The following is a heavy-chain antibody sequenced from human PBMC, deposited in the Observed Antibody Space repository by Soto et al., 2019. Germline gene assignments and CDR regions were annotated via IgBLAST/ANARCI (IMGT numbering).Heavy chain of an antibody. CDR2: IYSGGFT. CDR3: ARDSRGTRGMDV. D-gene: IGHD3-10*01. J-gene: IGHJ6*02. Sequence: QVQLVESGGGVVQPGRSLRLSCAASGFTFSSYGMHWVRQAPGKGLEWVAVIYSGGFTYYADSVKGRFTISRDNPKNTLYLQMNSLRAEDTAVYYCARDSRGTRGMDVWGQGTTVTVSS. V-gene: IGHV3-NL1*01. CDR1: GFTFSSYG.